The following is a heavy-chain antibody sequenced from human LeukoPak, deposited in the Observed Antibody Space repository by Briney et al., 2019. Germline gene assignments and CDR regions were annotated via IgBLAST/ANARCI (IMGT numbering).Heavy chain of an antibody. V-gene: IGHV1-18*01. D-gene: IGHD3-16*02. CDR3: ARDLYDYVWGSYRPRPFDY. CDR1: GYTFTSYG. CDR2: ISAYNGNT. J-gene: IGHJ4*02. Sequence: GASVKVSCKASGYTFTSYGISWVRQAPGQGLEWMGWISAYNGNTNYAQKLQGRVIMTTDTSTSTAYMELRSLRSDDTAVYYCARDLYDYVWGSYRPRPFDYWGQGTLVTVSS.